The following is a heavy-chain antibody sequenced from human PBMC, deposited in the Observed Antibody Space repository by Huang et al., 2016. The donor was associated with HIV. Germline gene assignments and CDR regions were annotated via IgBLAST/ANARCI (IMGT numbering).Heavy chain of an antibody. D-gene: IGHD6-19*01. V-gene: IGHV4-59*02. CDR1: GDSVSSHY. CDR3: VRDQGRLAVGGIDNWFDP. CDR2: VDDSGTT. J-gene: IGHJ5*02. Sequence: QVRLQESGPGLVKPSETLSLSCTVSGDSVSSHYWGWIRHPPGKGLEWIGTVDDSGTTKYNPGLKSRITISVDTSKNGFSLNITSVSAADTAMYFCVRDQGRLAVGGIDNWFDPWGQGALVTVSS.